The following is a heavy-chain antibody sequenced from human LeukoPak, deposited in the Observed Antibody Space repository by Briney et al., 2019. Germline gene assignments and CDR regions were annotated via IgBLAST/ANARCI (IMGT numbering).Heavy chain of an antibody. CDR3: AKDARRSDGWYFFDH. Sequence: PGGSLRLSCAASGFTFSSYGMHWVRQAPGKGLEWVAVISYDGSNKYYADSVKGRFTISRDNSKNTLYLQLNSLRAEDTAIYYCAKDARRSDGWYFFDHWGQGALVTVSS. V-gene: IGHV3-30*18. CDR2: ISYDGSNK. D-gene: IGHD6-19*01. CDR1: GFTFSSYG. J-gene: IGHJ4*02.